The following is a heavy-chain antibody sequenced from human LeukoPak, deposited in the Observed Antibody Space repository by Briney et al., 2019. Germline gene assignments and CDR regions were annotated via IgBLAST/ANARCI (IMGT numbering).Heavy chain of an antibody. CDR2: INHSGST. V-gene: IGHV4-34*01. CDR3: ARGAGYCSSTSCYSESVPEYFQH. CDR1: GGSFSGYY. Sequence: SETLSLTCAVYGGSFSGYYWSWIRQPPGKGLEWIGVINHSGSTNYNPSLKSRVTISVDTSKNQFSLKLSSVTAADTAVYYCARGAGYCSSTSCYSESVPEYFQHWGQGTLVTVSS. J-gene: IGHJ1*01. D-gene: IGHD2-2*02.